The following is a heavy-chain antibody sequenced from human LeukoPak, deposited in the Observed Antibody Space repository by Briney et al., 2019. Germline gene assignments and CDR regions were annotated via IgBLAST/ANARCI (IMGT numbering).Heavy chain of an antibody. CDR2: IYYSGST. Sequence: SETLSHTCTVSGGSISSGGYYWSWIRQLPGKGLECIGFIYYSGSTFYNPSLKSRVTISIDTSKNQFSLKLSSVAAADTAVYYCASLYYFDSSGYYYGKADIWGQGTMVTVSS. D-gene: IGHD3-22*01. J-gene: IGHJ3*02. V-gene: IGHV4-31*03. CDR3: ASLYYFDSSGYYYGKADI. CDR1: GGSISSGGYY.